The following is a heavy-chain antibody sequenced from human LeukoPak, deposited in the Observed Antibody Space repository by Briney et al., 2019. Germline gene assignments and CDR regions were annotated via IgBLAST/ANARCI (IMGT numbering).Heavy chain of an antibody. J-gene: IGHJ6*02. Sequence: SETLSLTCTVSGGSISSSSYYWAWIRQPPGKGLEWVGSISYSGYTHYNPSLKSRLTISVDTSKNQFSLKLSSVTAADTAVYYCARRFGSYYYYGMDVWGQGTRSPSP. CDR3: ARRFGSYYYYGMDV. D-gene: IGHD3-10*01. CDR2: ISYSGYT. CDR1: GGSISSSSYY. V-gene: IGHV4-39*01.